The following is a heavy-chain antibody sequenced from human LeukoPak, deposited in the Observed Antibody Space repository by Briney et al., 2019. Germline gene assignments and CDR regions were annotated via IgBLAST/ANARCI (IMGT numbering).Heavy chain of an antibody. D-gene: IGHD6-13*01. J-gene: IGHJ3*02. V-gene: IGHV3-53*01. Sequence: GGSLRLSCAASGFTVSSNYMSWVRQAPGEGLEWVSVIYSGGSTYYADSVKGRFTISRDNSKNTLYLQMNSLRAEDTAVYYCNGGTYSSSWQIVAFDIWGQGTMVTVSS. CDR1: GFTVSSNY. CDR3: NGGTYSSSWQIVAFDI. CDR2: IYSGGST.